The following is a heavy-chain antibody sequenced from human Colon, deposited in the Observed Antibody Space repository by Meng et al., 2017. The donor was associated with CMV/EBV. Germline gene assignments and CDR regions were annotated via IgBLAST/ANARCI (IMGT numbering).Heavy chain of an antibody. CDR3: ARDSTQWLRVAHAAFDV. D-gene: IGHD5-12*01. CDR1: GYTFTSYG. CDR2: INTYNRKT. J-gene: IGHJ6*02. Sequence: ASVKVSCKASGYTFTSYGISWVRQAPGQGLEWLGWINTYNRKTSYAQKVQGRVTLTADAATSTAYMELRSLRSDDTAVYYCARDSTQWLRVAHAAFDVWGQGATVTVSS. V-gene: IGHV1-18*01.